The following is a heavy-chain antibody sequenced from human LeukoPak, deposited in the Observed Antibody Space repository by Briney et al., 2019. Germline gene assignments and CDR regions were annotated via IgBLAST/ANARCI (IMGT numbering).Heavy chain of an antibody. CDR2: ISYSGST. Sequence: PSETLSLTCTVSGGSISSSYWSWIRQPPGKGLEWNGYISYSGSTNYNPSLKSRVTISVDTSKNQFSLKLSSVTAADTAVYYCARVSPRYCSSTSCYGYWYFDLWGRGTLVTVSS. CDR3: ARVSPRYCSSTSCYGYWYFDL. V-gene: IGHV4-59*01. J-gene: IGHJ2*01. D-gene: IGHD2-2*01. CDR1: GGSISSSY.